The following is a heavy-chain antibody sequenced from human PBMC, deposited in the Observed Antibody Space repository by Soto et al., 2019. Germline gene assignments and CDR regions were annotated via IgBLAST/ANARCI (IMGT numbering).Heavy chain of an antibody. Sequence: SVKVSCKASGGTFSSYAISWVRQVPGQGLEWMGGIIPIFGTANYAQKFQGRVTITADESTSTAYMELSSLRSEDTAVYYCARPSSRRGQNYYYYYGMDVWGQGTTVTVSS. CDR1: GGTFSSYA. CDR2: IIPIFGTA. D-gene: IGHD3-10*01. CDR3: ARPSSRRGQNYYYYYGMDV. J-gene: IGHJ6*02. V-gene: IGHV1-69*13.